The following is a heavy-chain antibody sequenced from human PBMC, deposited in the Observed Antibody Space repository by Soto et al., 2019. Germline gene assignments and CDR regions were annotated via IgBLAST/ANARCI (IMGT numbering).Heavy chain of an antibody. J-gene: IGHJ3*02. CDR3: ARDRRIDILTGHSPNDDFDI. Sequence: PSETLSLTCTVSGGSISSGDYYWSWIRQPPGKGLEWIGYIYYSGSTYYNPSLKSRVTISVDTSKNQFSLKLSSVTAADTAVYYCARDRRIDILTGHSPNDDFDIWGQGTMVTVS. CDR2: IYYSGST. V-gene: IGHV4-30-4*01. D-gene: IGHD3-9*01. CDR1: GGSISSGDYY.